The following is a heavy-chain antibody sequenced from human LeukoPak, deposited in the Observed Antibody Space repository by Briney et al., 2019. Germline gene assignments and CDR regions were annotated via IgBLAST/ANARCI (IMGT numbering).Heavy chain of an antibody. V-gene: IGHV1-2*02. D-gene: IGHD2-2*01. Sequence: ASVTVSCKASGYTFNCYYMHWVRQAPGQGLEWMGWINPNSGGTNYAQKFQGRVTMTRDTSISTAYMELSRLRSDDTAVYYCARGPSRSTSYYYYYMDVWGKGTTVTVSS. CDR1: GYTFNCYY. J-gene: IGHJ6*03. CDR3: ARGPSRSTSYYYYYMDV. CDR2: INPNSGGT.